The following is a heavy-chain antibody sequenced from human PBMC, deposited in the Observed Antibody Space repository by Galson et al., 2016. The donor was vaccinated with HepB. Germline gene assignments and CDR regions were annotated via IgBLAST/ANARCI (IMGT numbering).Heavy chain of an antibody. CDR2: INHSGST. CDR3: ARKAGAFGY. D-gene: IGHD3-10*01. V-gene: IGHV4-34*01. J-gene: IGHJ4*02. CDR1: GDSISRGGYY. Sequence: SETLSLTCTVSGDSISRGGYYWNWIRQHPGKGLEWIGEINHSGSTNYHPSLKSRVTISVDTSKNQFSLKLSSVTAADTAVYYCARKAGAFGYWGQGTLVTVSS.